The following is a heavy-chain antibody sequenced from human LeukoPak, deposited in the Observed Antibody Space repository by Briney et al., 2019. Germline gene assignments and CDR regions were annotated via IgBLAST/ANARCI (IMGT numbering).Heavy chain of an antibody. D-gene: IGHD2-8*01. CDR2: IYYSGST. CDR3: ARDTNLRDSFDI. V-gene: IGHV4-59*01. Sequence: PSETLSLTCTVSDGSISSYYWNWIRQPPGKGLEWIGYIYYSGSTNYNPSLKSRVTISVDTSKNQFSLKVTSVTAADTAVYYCARDTNLRDSFDIWGQGTMVTVSS. J-gene: IGHJ3*02. CDR1: DGSISSYY.